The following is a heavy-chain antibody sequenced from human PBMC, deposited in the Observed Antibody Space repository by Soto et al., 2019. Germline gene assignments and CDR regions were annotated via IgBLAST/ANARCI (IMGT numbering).Heavy chain of an antibody. V-gene: IGHV1-18*01. J-gene: IGHJ4*02. D-gene: IGHD1-1*01. CDR3: ARKPTGKLSDY. CDR1: GSTFTNYG. Sequence: ASVKVSCKASGSTFTNYGFSWVRQAPGQGLEWMGWISANNGDTHYAQKLQGRVTLTTDTSTSTVYMELRSLRSDETAVYYCARKPTGKLSDYWGQGALVTVSS. CDR2: ISANNGDT.